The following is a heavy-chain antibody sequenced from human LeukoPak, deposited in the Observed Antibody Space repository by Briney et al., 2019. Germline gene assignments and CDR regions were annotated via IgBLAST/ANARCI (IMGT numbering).Heavy chain of an antibody. J-gene: IGHJ4*02. CDR3: ATTLNVATAGYF. Sequence: QSGGSLRLSCAASGFTFSSYWMSWVRQAPGKGLEWVANIKQDGSEKYYVDSVKGRFTISRDNAKNSVYLQMNRLRAEDTAVYYCATTLNVATAGYFWGQGTLVIVSS. CDR1: GFTFSSYW. CDR2: IKQDGSEK. V-gene: IGHV3-7*01. D-gene: IGHD5-12*01.